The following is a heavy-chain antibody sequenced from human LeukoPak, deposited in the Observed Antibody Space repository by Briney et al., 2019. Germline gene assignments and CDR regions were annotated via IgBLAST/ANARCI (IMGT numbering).Heavy chain of an antibody. CDR3: AREKDDYVWGSSRSMGSIGY. D-gene: IGHD3-16*02. Sequence: SETLSLTCAVSGYSISSGYYWGWIRQPPGKGLEWIGSIYYSGSTYYNPSLKSRVTISVDTSKNQFSLKLSSVTAADTAVYYCAREKDDYVWGSSRSMGSIGYWGQGTLVTVSS. CDR2: IYYSGST. J-gene: IGHJ4*02. CDR1: GYSISSGYY. V-gene: IGHV4-38-2*02.